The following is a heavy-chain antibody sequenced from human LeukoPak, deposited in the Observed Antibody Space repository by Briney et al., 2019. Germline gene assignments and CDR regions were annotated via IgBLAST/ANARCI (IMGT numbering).Heavy chain of an antibody. V-gene: IGHV4-59*01. Sequence: PSETLSLTCTVSGGSISSYYWSWIRQPPGKGLEWIGYIYYSGSTNYNPSLKSRVTISVDTSKNQFSLKLSSVTAADTAVNYCAIDSVTTNTYDAFDIWGQGTMVTVSS. CDR2: IYYSGST. CDR3: AIDSVTTNTYDAFDI. CDR1: GGSISSYY. J-gene: IGHJ3*02. D-gene: IGHD4-17*01.